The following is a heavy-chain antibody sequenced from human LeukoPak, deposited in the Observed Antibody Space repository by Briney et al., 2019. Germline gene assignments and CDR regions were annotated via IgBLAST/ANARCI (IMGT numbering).Heavy chain of an antibody. V-gene: IGHV4-39*07. D-gene: IGHD5-18*01. CDR3: AKRYSYDFDY. CDR2: IYYSGYT. Sequence: SETLSLTCTVSGSSISSSTYYWGWIRQPPGKGLEWIGSIYYSGYTYYSPSLKSRVTISVDTSKNQFSLKLSSVTAADTAVYYCAKRYSYDFDYWGQGTLVTVSS. CDR1: GSSISSSTYY. J-gene: IGHJ4*02.